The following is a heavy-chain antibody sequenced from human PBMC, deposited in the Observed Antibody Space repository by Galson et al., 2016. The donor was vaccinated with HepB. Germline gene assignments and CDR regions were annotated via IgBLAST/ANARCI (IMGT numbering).Heavy chain of an antibody. CDR1: GFTFSSYS. D-gene: IGHD3-10*01. J-gene: IGHJ6*02. Sequence: SLRLSCAASGFTFSSYSMNWVRQAPGKGLEWLSYISSSSTTIHYADSVKGRFTISRDNAKNSLYLQMNSLRDEDTAVYYCAREGTLRGRLGVNYGMDVGGQGTTVTVS. CDR3: AREGTLRGRLGVNYGMDV. CDR2: ISSSSTTI. V-gene: IGHV3-48*02.